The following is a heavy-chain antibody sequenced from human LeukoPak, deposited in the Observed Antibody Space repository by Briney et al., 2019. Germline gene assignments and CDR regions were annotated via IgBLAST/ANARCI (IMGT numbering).Heavy chain of an antibody. CDR1: GYTFTGYY. D-gene: IGHD3-16*01. J-gene: IGHJ4*02. CDR3: ARGLRARWLDFDY. V-gene: IGHV1-2*02. Sequence: ASVEVSCKASGYTFTGYYIHWVRQAPGQGFEWMGWINPNTGGRTYAQKFQGRVTMSRDTSINTAYMDLSGLTSDDTAVYYCARGLRARWLDFDYWGQGTLVTVSS. CDR2: INPNTGGR.